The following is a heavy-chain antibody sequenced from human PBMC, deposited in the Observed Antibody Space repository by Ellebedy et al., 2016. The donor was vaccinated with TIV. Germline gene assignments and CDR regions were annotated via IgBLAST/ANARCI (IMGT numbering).Heavy chain of an antibody. Sequence: SGPTLVKPTQTLTLTCTFSGFSLTPSGVGVAWRRQPPGKALEWLTVIYWDDDKRYNASLKSRIFITKDTSKNQVVLQLTNMDPVDTTTYFCANRREGRGYNEGCFDHWGQGILVTVSS. V-gene: IGHV2-5*02. CDR3: ANRREGRGYNEGCFDH. J-gene: IGHJ4*02. CDR1: GFSLTPSGVG. D-gene: IGHD5-24*01. CDR2: IYWDDDK.